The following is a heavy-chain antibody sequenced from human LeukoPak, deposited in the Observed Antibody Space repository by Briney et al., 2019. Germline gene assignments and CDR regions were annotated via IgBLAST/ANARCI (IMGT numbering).Heavy chain of an antibody. V-gene: IGHV3-48*03. CDR2: ISSSGSTI. J-gene: IGHJ6*04. Sequence: GGSLRLSCIASGFPISSHYISWVRQAPGKGLEWVSYISSSGSTIYYADSVKGRFTISRDNAKNSLYLQMNSLRAEDTAVYYCAELGITMIGGVWGKGTTVTISS. CDR1: GFPISSHY. CDR3: AELGITMIGGV. D-gene: IGHD3-10*02.